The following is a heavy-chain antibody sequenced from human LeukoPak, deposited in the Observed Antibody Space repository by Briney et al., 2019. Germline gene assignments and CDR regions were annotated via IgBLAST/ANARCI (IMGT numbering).Heavy chain of an antibody. D-gene: IGHD6-13*01. CDR3: ALAAAGHNWFDP. V-gene: IGHV1-69*04. CDR1: GYTFTSYG. J-gene: IGHJ5*02. CDR2: IIPILGIA. Sequence: ASVKVSCKASGYTFTSYGISWVRQAPGQGLEWMGRIIPILGIANYAQKFQGRVTITADKSTSTAYMELSSLRSEDTAVYYCALAAAGHNWFDPWGQGTLVTVSS.